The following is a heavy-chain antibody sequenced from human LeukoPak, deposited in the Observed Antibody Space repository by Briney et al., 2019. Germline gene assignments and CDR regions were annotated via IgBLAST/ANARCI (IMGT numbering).Heavy chain of an antibody. D-gene: IGHD1-1*01. J-gene: IGHJ2*01. Sequence: GGSLRLSWTASGFTLSNYWMTWVRQAPGEGLGWVAKIAKDGSATYYVDSMKGRFTVSTDNAANSLYLQMSNLGVEDTALYSCARAGVTNQLGETYWYFDLWGRGTLVTVSS. CDR3: ARAGVTNQLGETYWYFDL. CDR1: GFTLSNYW. CDR2: IAKDGSAT. V-gene: IGHV3-7*01.